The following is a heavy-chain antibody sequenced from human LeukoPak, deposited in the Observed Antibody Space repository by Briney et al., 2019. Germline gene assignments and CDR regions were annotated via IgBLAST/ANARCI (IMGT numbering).Heavy chain of an antibody. J-gene: IGHJ6*03. V-gene: IGHV3-20*04. D-gene: IGHD4-17*01. Sequence: GGSLRLSCAASGFTFDDYGMSWVRQAPGKGLEWVSGINWNGGSTGYADSVKGRFTTSRDNAKNSLYLQMNSLRAEDTALYYCARVPTTSYYYYMDVWGKGTTVTVSS. CDR1: GFTFDDYG. CDR3: ARVPTTSYYYYMDV. CDR2: INWNGGST.